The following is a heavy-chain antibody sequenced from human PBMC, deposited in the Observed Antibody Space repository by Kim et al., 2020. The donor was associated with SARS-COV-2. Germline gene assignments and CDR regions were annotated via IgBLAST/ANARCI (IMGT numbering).Heavy chain of an antibody. D-gene: IGHD1-26*01. Sequence: SLKSRVTISIDTSKNQFYLKLSSVTAADTAVYFCARQVRSGATGAYYFDYWGQGTLVTVSS. V-gene: IGHV4-39*01. CDR3: ARQVRSGATGAYYFDY. J-gene: IGHJ4*02.